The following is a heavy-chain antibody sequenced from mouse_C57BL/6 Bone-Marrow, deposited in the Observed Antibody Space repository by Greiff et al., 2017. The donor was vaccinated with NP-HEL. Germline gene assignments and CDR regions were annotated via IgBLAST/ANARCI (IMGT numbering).Heavy chain of an antibody. CDR1: GYAFSSYW. Sequence: QVQLQQSGAELVKPGASVKISCKASGYAFSSYWMNWVKQRPGKGLEWIGQIYPGDGDTNYNGKFQGKATITADTSSNTAYLQLSSLTSEDTAIYYCASCYYYLDYWGQGTTLTVSS. CDR2: IYPGDGDT. D-gene: IGHD1-1*02. J-gene: IGHJ2*01. V-gene: IGHV1-80*01. CDR3: ASCYYYLDY.